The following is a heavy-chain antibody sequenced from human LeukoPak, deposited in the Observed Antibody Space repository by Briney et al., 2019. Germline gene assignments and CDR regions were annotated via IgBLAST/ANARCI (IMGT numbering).Heavy chain of an antibody. D-gene: IGHD6-19*01. J-gene: IGHJ5*02. CDR2: ISSSRTYI. CDR3: ARDASLGSVARRFDP. Sequence: PGGSLRLSCEASGIAFSGYSMNWVRQAPGGSLEWVSSISSSRTYIYYADSVKGRFTVSRDNAKNSLYLQMNGLRAEDTAVYYCARDASLGSVARRFDPWGQGTRVTVSS. CDR1: GIAFSGYS. V-gene: IGHV3-21*01.